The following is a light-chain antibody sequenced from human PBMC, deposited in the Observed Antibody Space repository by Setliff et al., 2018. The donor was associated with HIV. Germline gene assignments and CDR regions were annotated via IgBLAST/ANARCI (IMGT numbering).Light chain of an antibody. Sequence: QSALAQPASVSGSPGQSITISCTGTASDVGAYTYVSWYQQYPGKAPKLVIYDVTKRPSGVSDRFSGSKSGNTASLTISGLQAEDEADYYCSSYTSSSTLRVFGAGTKVTVL. J-gene: IGLJ1*01. V-gene: IGLV2-14*03. CDR2: DVT. CDR3: SSYTSSSTLRV. CDR1: ASDVGAYTY.